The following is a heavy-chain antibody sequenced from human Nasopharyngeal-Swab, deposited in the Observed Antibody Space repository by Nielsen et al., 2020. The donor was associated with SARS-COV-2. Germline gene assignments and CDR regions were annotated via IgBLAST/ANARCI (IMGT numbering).Heavy chain of an antibody. D-gene: IGHD3-3*01. J-gene: IGHJ6*02. CDR1: GGSISSYY. CDR3: ARGGNYDFWSGYYPNSYYYYYGMDV. Sequence: SETLSLTCTVSGGSISSYYWSWFRQPPGKGLEGIGYIYYSGSTNYNPSLKSRVTISVDTSKNQFSLKLSSVTAADTDVYYCARGGNYDFWSGYYPNSYYYYYGMDVWGQGTTVTVSS. CDR2: IYYSGST. V-gene: IGHV4-59*01.